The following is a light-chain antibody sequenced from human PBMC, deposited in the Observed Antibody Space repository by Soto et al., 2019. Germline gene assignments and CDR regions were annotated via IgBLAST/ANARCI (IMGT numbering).Light chain of an antibody. CDR1: RANMGAGYD. V-gene: IGLV1-40*01. Sequence: QSVLTQPPSVSGAPGQRVTIPCTGSRANMGAGYDVHWYQPLPGTAPKLLIYGNSNRPSGVPDRFSGSKSGTSASLALTGLQAEDEADYYCQSYDSRLSGWVFGVGTKLTVL. J-gene: IGLJ3*02. CDR3: QSYDSRLSGWV. CDR2: GNS.